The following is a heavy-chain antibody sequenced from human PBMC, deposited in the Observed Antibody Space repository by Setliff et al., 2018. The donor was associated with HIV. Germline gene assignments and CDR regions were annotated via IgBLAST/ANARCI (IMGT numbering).Heavy chain of an antibody. Sequence: SETLSLTCAVSGGSISSPNWWSWVRQPPGKGLEWIGEIYHSGRTNYNPSLKSRVTISVDKSNNQFSLRLSSVTAVDTAVYYCARSTAEIAVAGIWGQGTMVTVSS. V-gene: IGHV4-4*02. CDR2: IYHSGRT. CDR1: GGSISSPNW. J-gene: IGHJ3*02. D-gene: IGHD6-19*01. CDR3: ARSTAEIAVAGI.